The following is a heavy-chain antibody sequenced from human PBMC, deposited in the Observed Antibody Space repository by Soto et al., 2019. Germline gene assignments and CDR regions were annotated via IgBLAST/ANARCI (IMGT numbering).Heavy chain of an antibody. D-gene: IGHD3-10*01. Sequence: SETLSLTCTVSGGSISSYYWSWIRQPPGKGLEWIGYIYYSGSTNYNPSLKSRVTISVDTSKNQFSLKLSSVTAADTAVYYCARLAVVRGVTFYPRGQGTLVTVS. CDR3: ARLAVVRGVTFYP. V-gene: IGHV4-59*08. CDR1: GGSISSYY. J-gene: IGHJ5*02. CDR2: IYYSGST.